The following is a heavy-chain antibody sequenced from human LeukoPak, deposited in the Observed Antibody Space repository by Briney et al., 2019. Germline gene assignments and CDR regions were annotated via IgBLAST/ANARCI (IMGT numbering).Heavy chain of an antibody. Sequence: SVKVSCKASGYTFTSYGISWVRQAPGQGLEWMGGIIPIFGTANYAQKFQGRVTITADESTSTAYMELSSLRSEDTAVYYCARETVTTGYYFDYWGQGTLVTVSS. CDR1: GYTFTSYG. CDR3: ARETVTTGYYFDY. V-gene: IGHV1-69*13. CDR2: IIPIFGTA. J-gene: IGHJ4*02. D-gene: IGHD4-11*01.